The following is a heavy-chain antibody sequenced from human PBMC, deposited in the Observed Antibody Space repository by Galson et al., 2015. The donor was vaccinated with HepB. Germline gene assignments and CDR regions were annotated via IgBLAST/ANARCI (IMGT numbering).Heavy chain of an antibody. CDR3: LAAYYYNHMDV. J-gene: IGHJ6*03. V-gene: IGHV3-74*01. CDR1: GFPFSDYW. Sequence: SLRLSCAASGFPFSDYWMHWVRQAPGKGLEWVSRIDSDGSTTNYADSVKGRFSISRANAKSTVYLQMNSLRTEDTAVYYLLAAYYYNHMDVWGRGTTVTVSS. CDR2: IDSDGSTT.